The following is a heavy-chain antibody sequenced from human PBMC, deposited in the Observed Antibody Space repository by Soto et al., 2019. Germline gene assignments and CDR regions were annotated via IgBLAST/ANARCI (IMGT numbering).Heavy chain of an antibody. V-gene: IGHV3-9*01. CDR3: AKLLLSPHDAFDI. CDR1: GFTFDDYA. CDR2: ISWNSGSI. Sequence: GGSLRLSCAASGFTFDDYAMHWVRQAPGKGLEWVSGISWNSGSIGYADSVKGRFTISRDNAKNSLYLQMNGLRAEDTALYYCAKLLLSPHDAFDIWGQGTMVTVSS. J-gene: IGHJ3*02.